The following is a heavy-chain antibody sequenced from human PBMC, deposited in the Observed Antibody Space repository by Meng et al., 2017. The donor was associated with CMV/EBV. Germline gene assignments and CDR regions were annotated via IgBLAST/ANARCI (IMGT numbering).Heavy chain of an antibody. D-gene: IGHD2-2*01. V-gene: IGHV4-4*07. CDR2: IYTSGST. Sequence: HPHESGPGLVKPSETLSLTCTVSGGSISSYYWSWIRQPAGKGLEWIGRIYTSGSTNYNPSLKSRVTMSVDTSKNQFSLKLSSVTAADTAVYYCARDLMNCSSTSCANWFDPWGQGTLVTVSS. J-gene: IGHJ5*02. CDR3: ARDLMNCSSTSCANWFDP. CDR1: GGSISSYY.